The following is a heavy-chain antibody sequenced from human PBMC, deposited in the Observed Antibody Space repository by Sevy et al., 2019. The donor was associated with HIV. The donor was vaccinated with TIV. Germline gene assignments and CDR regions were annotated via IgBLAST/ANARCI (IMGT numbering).Heavy chain of an antibody. J-gene: IGHJ4*02. D-gene: IGHD6-19*01. Sequence: GGSLRLSCAASGFTVSRNYMSWVRQAPGKGLEWVSVIYSDGKTFYAESVQDRLNNSRDNPKNTLYIQRNGLSAEDTAVYYCAGWSRAWTLFDYWGQGTLVTASS. CDR1: GFTVSRNY. V-gene: IGHV3-66*01. CDR2: IYSDGKT. CDR3: AGWSRAWTLFDY.